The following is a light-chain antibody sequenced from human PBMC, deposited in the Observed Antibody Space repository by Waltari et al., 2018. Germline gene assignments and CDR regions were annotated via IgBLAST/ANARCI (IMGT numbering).Light chain of an antibody. CDR2: WAS. CDR3: QQYYSTPPT. V-gene: IGKV4-1*01. J-gene: IGKJ1*01. CDR1: QSLLSRFDSKNC. Sequence: DIVMTQSPDSLPVSLGERATINCKPSQSLLSRFDSKNCLAWYQQKPGHSPKLLIHWASTRECGVPDRFSGSGSGTDFTLTISSLQAEDVAVYYCQQYYSTPPTFGQGTKVDIK.